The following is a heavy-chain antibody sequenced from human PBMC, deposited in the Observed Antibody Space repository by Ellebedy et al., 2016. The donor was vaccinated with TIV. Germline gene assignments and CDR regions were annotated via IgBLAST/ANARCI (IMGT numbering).Heavy chain of an antibody. V-gene: IGHV3-48*04. CDR3: ATEGHYYGSGSYDY. Sequence: GESLKISXAASGFTFSSYSMNWVRQAPGKGLEWVSYISSSSSTIYYADSVKGRFTISRDNAKNSLYLQMNSLRAEDTAVYYCATEGHYYGSGSYDYWGQGTLVTVSS. CDR1: GFTFSSYS. D-gene: IGHD3-10*01. CDR2: ISSSSSTI. J-gene: IGHJ4*02.